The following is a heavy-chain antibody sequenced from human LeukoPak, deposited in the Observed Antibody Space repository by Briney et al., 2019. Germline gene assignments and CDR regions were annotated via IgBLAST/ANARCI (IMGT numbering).Heavy chain of an antibody. CDR1: GFTFSTCW. J-gene: IGHJ1*01. Sequence: GGSLRLSCAASGFTFSTCWMHWVRQAPGKGLVWVSRIKSDGSTNYADSVKGRFTISRDNAKNTVSLQMNSLRPEDTGVYYCARAPSEIGGYYPEYFRHWGQGTLVTVSS. D-gene: IGHD3-22*01. CDR2: IKSDGST. CDR3: ARAPSEIGGYYPEYFRH. V-gene: IGHV3-74*01.